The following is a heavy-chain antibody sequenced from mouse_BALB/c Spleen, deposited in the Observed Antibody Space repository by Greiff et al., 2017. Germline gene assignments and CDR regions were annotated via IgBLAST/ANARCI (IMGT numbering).Heavy chain of an antibody. Sequence: EVQRVESGPELVKPGASVKISCKASGYTFTDYNMHWVKQSHGKSLEWIGYIYPYNGGTGYNQKFKSKATLTVDNSSSTAYMELRSLTSEDSAVYYCAREGDDYDAWFAYWGQGTLVTVSA. CDR1: GYTFTDYN. D-gene: IGHD2-4*01. CDR2: IYPYNGGT. J-gene: IGHJ3*01. V-gene: IGHV1S29*02. CDR3: AREGDDYDAWFAY.